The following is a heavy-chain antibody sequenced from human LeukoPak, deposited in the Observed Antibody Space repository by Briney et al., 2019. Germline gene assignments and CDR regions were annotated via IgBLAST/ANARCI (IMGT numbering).Heavy chain of an antibody. CDR1: GFTFSSYS. D-gene: IGHD6-19*01. V-gene: IGHV3-21*04. J-gene: IGHJ3*02. CDR3: ARAYSSGWYDAFDI. CDR2: ISSSGSYI. Sequence: GGSLRLSCAASGFTFSSYSVNWVRQAPGKGLAWVSSISSSGSYIYYADSVKGRFTFSRDNAKNSLYLQMNSLRAEDTALYYCARAYSSGWYDAFDIWGQGTMVTVSS.